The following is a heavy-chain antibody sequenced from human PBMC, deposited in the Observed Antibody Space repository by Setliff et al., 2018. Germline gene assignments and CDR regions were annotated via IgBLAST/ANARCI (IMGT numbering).Heavy chain of an antibody. CDR1: GGTFSHYY. CDR3: VRVAATGYKYDY. D-gene: IGHD1-20*01. Sequence: PSETLSLTCAAYGGTFSHYYWTWIRQSPGKGLEWIGEINHSGSTNYNPSLKSRVTISIDTSKDQFSLRMSSVTAADTAVYYCVRVAATGYKYDYWGQGTLVTVSS. V-gene: IGHV4-34*01. J-gene: IGHJ4*02. CDR2: INHSGST.